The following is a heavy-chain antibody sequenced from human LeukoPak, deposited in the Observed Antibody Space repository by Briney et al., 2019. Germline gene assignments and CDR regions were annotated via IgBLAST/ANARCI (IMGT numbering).Heavy chain of an antibody. V-gene: IGHV3-21*01. Sequence: NPGGSLRLSCAASGFTFSSYAMSWVRQAPGKGLEWVSSISSSSSYIYYADSVKGGFTISRDNAKNSLYLQMNSLRAEDTAVYYCARDVDRRSSSSLDYWGQGTLVTVSS. CDR1: GFTFSSYA. CDR2: ISSSSSYI. D-gene: IGHD6-13*01. CDR3: ARDVDRRSSSSLDY. J-gene: IGHJ4*02.